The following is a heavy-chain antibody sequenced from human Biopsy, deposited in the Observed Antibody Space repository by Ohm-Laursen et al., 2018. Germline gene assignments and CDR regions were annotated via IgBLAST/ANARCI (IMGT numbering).Heavy chain of an antibody. D-gene: IGHD3-10*01. CDR1: GGTFINYA. CDR3: ARGGSGSGYYGMDV. V-gene: IGHV1-69*04. CDR2: IIPIVGIT. J-gene: IGHJ6*02. Sequence: SVKVSCKASGGTFINYAISWVRQAHGQGLVYLGRIIPIVGITNHAQTFQGRITLTADKSTFMVYMELSRLRSDGTAIYYCARGGSGSGYYGMDVWGQGATVSVSS.